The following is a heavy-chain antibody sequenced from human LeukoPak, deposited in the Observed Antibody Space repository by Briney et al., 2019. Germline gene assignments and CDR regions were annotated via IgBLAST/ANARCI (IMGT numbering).Heavy chain of an antibody. CDR3: ARDRSGPDY. CDR2: IRSSTSPT. J-gene: IGHJ4*02. V-gene: IGHV3-48*04. Sequence: PGGSLRLSCAASGFTFSSYSMNWVRQAPGKGLEWVSYIRSSTSPTYYADSVKGRFTISRDNAKNTLYLQMNSLRAEDTAVYYCARDRSGPDYWGQGTLVTVSS. D-gene: IGHD6-19*01. CDR1: GFTFSSYS.